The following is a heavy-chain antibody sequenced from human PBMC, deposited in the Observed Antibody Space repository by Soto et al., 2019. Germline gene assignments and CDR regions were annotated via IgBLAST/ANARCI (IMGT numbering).Heavy chain of an antibody. V-gene: IGHV4-31*03. Sequence: SETLSLTCSVPGATITNDGYYWNWIRQHPGKGLEWLGSIYYSGRTNYNPSLKSRISISVDTSKKQFSLKLSSVTAADTAVYFCARHYSRVAVPFDYWGQGTLVTVSS. CDR2: IYYSGRT. J-gene: IGHJ4*02. CDR1: GATITNDGYY. CDR3: ARHYSRVAVPFDY. D-gene: IGHD3-22*01.